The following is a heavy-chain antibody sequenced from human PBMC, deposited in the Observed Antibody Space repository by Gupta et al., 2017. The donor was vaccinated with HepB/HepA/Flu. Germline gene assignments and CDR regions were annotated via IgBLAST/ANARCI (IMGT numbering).Heavy chain of an antibody. CDR3: ATNIHTFGPQLYYFDF. D-gene: IGHD3-16*01. Sequence: QVQLVQSGAEMKKPGASVKVSCKASDFTFTGYPIHWLRQAPGQGPEWMAWINGKSGDTKVAQKFQGRVTMTSDTFTSTAYMELSRLDSDDTAIYYCATNIHTFGPQLYYFDFWGQGTLVTVPS. CDR1: DFTFTGYP. J-gene: IGHJ4*02. CDR2: INGKSGDT. V-gene: IGHV1-2*02.